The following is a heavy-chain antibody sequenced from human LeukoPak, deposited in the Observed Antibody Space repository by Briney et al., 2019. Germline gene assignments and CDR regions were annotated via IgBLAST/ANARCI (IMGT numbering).Heavy chain of an antibody. CDR2: IKTDGSVK. CDR1: GFTVSSNY. Sequence: PGGSLRLSCVVSGFTVSSNYMSWVRQAPGKGLEWVANIKTDGSVKYYVDSVKGRFTISRDNAKNSLYLQMNSLRAEDTAVYYCATYSSLNRREFQYWGQGTLLTVSS. J-gene: IGHJ1*01. V-gene: IGHV3-7*01. D-gene: IGHD3-22*01. CDR3: ATYSSLNRREFQY.